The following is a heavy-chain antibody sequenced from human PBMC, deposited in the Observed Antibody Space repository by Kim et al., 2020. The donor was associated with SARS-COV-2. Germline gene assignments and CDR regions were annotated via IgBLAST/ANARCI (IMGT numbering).Heavy chain of an antibody. D-gene: IGHD6-13*01. V-gene: IGHV3-7*01. Sequence: YVDSVQGRFTISRDNAKNALYLQMNSLRAEDTAVYYCARDLGVWAAAGGYWGQGTLVTVSS. CDR3: ARDLGVWAAAGGY. J-gene: IGHJ4*02.